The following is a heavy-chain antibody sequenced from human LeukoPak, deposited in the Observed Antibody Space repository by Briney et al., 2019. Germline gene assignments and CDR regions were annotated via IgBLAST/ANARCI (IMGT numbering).Heavy chain of an antibody. CDR3: ARPEDPYYYGSGSYPGDY. Sequence: GGSLRLSCAASGFTFSSNAMHWVRQAPGKGLEWVSLISWDGGSTYYADSVKGRFTISRDNSKNSLYLQMNSLRTEDTALYYCARPEDPYYYGSGSYPGDYWGQGTLVTVSS. D-gene: IGHD3-10*01. CDR2: ISWDGGST. J-gene: IGHJ4*02. V-gene: IGHV3-43*01. CDR1: GFTFSSNA.